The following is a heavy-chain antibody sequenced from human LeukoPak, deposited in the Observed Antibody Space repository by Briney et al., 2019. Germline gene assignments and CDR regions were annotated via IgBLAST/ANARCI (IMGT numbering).Heavy chain of an antibody. Sequence: GGSLRLSCAASGFTFSSYGMHWVRQAPGKGLEWVAVISYDGSNKYYADSVKGRFTISRDNSKNTLYLQMNSLRAEDTAVYYCAKDSSLYFDYWGQRTLVTVSS. D-gene: IGHD3-16*02. V-gene: IGHV3-30*18. CDR1: GFTFSSYG. J-gene: IGHJ4*02. CDR3: AKDSSLYFDY. CDR2: ISYDGSNK.